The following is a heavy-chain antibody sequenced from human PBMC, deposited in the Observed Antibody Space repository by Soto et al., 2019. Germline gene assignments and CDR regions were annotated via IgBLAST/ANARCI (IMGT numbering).Heavy chain of an antibody. CDR3: AGPNGYYSGIDY. CDR2: ANHSGGI. D-gene: IGHD3-22*01. V-gene: IGHV4-34*02. Sequence: QVQLQQWGAGLLKPSETLSLTCVVYGGSFSGYYWSWIRQPPGKVLEWFGEANHSGGIDYDPSLKTRVTTSVDTSKNLSSLKLSSVTAADTAVYYSAGPNGYYSGIDYWGQGTLVTVSS. CDR1: GGSFSGYY. J-gene: IGHJ4*02.